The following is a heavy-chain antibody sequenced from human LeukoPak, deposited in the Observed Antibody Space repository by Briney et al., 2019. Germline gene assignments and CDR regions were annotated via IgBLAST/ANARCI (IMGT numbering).Heavy chain of an antibody. D-gene: IGHD3-9*01. Sequence: SETLSLTCAVFGGSFSGYYWSWIRQSPEKGLEWIGEMSHTGATNYNPSLKCRVTVSVDTAKQQFSLNLRSVTAADTAVYYCARGLHYNILTGGMDVWGQGTTVIVSS. V-gene: IGHV4-34*01. CDR3: ARGLHYNILTGGMDV. J-gene: IGHJ6*02. CDR2: MSHTGAT. CDR1: GGSFSGYY.